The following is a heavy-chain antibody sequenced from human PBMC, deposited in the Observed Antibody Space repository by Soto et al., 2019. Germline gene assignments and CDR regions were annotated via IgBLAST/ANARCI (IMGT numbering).Heavy chain of an antibody. CDR3: AKDRQGAWSHDY. CDR1: GFTFSRNG. J-gene: IGHJ4*02. D-gene: IGHD2-15*01. V-gene: IGHV3-30*18. CDR2: ISYDGSNK. Sequence: QVRLVESGGGVVQPGRSLRLSCAASGFTFSRNGMHWVRQAPGKGLEWVAVISYDGSNKYYADSVTGRFTVSRDNSKNTLYLQMNSLRAEDTAVYYCAKDRQGAWSHDYWGQGTLVTVSS.